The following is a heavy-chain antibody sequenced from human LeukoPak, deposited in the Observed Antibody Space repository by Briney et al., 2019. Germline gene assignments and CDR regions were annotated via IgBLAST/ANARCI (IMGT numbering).Heavy chain of an antibody. Sequence: SETLFLTCTVSGGSISSGDYYWSWIRQPPGEGLEWIGYIYYSGSTYYNPSLKSRVTISVDTSKNQFSLKLSSVTAADTAVYYCAAGFGELFDYWGQGTLVTVSS. CDR3: AAGFGELFDY. D-gene: IGHD3-10*01. J-gene: IGHJ4*02. CDR1: GGSISSGDYY. CDR2: IYYSGST. V-gene: IGHV4-30-4*01.